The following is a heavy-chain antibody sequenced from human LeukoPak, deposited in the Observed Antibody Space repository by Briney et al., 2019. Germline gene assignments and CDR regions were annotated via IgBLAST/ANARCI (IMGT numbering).Heavy chain of an antibody. CDR3: TRLMGGRSLFDY. V-gene: IGHV3-7*02. CDR1: GCTFSSCW. D-gene: IGHD1-26*01. J-gene: IGHJ4*02. Sequence: PAGSLRLSCTASGCTFSSCWMTWVRQAPGKGLEWVGNINQDGNEKYYIDKEKGPFYSSIDNAKNSAYLQINSLRAEVTAVYYCTRLMGGRSLFDYWGQGVLVTVSS. CDR2: INQDGNEK.